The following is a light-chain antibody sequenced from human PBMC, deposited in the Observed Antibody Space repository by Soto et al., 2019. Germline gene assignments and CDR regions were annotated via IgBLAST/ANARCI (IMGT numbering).Light chain of an antibody. CDR2: DAS. CDR1: QSVSSY. J-gene: IGKJ5*01. CDR3: QQRSNWPIT. Sequence: EIVLTQSPATLSLSPGERATLSCRASQSVSSYLAWYQQKPGQAPRLLIYDASNRATGIPDRFSGSGSGTDFPLTISSPEPEDFAVYYCQQRSNWPITFGQGTRMEIK. V-gene: IGKV3-11*01.